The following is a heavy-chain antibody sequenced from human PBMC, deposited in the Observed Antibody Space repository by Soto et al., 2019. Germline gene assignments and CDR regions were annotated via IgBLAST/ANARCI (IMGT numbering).Heavy chain of an antibody. V-gene: IGHV5-10-1*01. CDR1: GYNFTSFW. Sequence: PGESLKISCKGSGYNFTSFWISWFRNLPGKGLEWMGRIDPSDSYTTYSPSFQGHVTLSADKSISTAYLQWSSLKASDTAIYYCARLFREAYYYYGMDVWGQGTTVTVSS. J-gene: IGHJ6*02. CDR2: IDPSDSYT. CDR3: ARLFREAYYYYGMDV.